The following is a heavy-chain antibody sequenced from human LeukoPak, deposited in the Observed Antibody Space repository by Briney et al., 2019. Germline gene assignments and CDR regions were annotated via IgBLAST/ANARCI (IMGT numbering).Heavy chain of an antibody. J-gene: IGHJ4*02. CDR2: FDPAHGER. CDR1: GYTLTESS. V-gene: IGHV1-24*01. CDR3: AKDRGAVAGRVCDH. D-gene: IGHD6-19*01. Sequence: ASVKVSCKVSGYTLTESSIHWVRQAPGKGLEWMGGFDPAHGERIYAQKFQGRVTMTEDASTDTAYMNLSSLRSEDTAVYYCAKDRGAVAGRVCDHWGQGTLVTVSS.